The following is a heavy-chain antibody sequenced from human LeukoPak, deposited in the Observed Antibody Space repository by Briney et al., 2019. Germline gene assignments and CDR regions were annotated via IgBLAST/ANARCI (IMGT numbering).Heavy chain of an antibody. J-gene: IGHJ4*02. CDR2: INHSGST. CDR3: ARARGRFFDY. Sequence: SETLSLTCAVYGGSFSGYYWSWIRQPPGKGLEWIGEINHSGSTNYNPSLKSRVTMSVDTSKNQFSLKLSSVTAADTAVYYCARARGRFFDYWGQGTLVTVSS. CDR1: GGSFSGYY. V-gene: IGHV4-34*01.